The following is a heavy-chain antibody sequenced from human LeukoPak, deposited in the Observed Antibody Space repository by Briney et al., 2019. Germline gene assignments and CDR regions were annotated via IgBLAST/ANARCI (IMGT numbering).Heavy chain of an antibody. CDR1: GFTFSSCW. CDR2: IKQDGSEK. CDR3: ARAYYYGSGSYYS. J-gene: IGHJ4*02. Sequence: PGGSLRLSCAASGFTFSSCWMSWVRQAPGKGLEWVSNIKQDGSEKYYVDSVKGRFTISRDNAKNSLYLQMNSLRAEDTAVYYCARAYYYGSGSYYSWGQGTLVTVSS. D-gene: IGHD3-10*01. V-gene: IGHV3-7*01.